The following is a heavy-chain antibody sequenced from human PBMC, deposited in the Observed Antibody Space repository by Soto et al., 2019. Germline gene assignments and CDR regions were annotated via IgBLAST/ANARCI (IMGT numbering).Heavy chain of an antibody. J-gene: IGHJ5*02. D-gene: IGHD3-10*01. CDR1: GGSIISGGYS. V-gene: IGHV4-30-2*01. Sequence: SETLSLTCAVSGGSIISGGYSFICIRQPPWNGLELIGYIYHSGSTYYNPSLKSRVTISVDRSKNQFSLKLSSVTAADTAVYYCARGRVVRGFYCWFDPWGQGTLVTVSS. CDR2: IYHSGST. CDR3: ARGRVVRGFYCWFDP.